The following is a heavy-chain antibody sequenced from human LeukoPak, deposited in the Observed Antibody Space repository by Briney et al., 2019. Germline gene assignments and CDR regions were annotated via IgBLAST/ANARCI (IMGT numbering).Heavy chain of an antibody. D-gene: IGHD3-16*01. Sequence: SETLSLTCSVSGGSLTNYYWGWIRQPPGKGLEFIGYIHSDGTTNYDSSLQSRVAISLDTSKIQFSLRLYSMTAADTALYFCARLNFRGGEALHFDSWGQGTLVTVSS. CDR2: IHSDGTT. J-gene: IGHJ4*02. V-gene: IGHV4-4*09. CDR3: ARLNFRGGEALHFDS. CDR1: GGSLTNYY.